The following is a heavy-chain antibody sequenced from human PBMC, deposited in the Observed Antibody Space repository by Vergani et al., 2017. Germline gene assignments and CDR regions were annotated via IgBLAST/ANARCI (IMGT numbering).Heavy chain of an antibody. CDR3: ARLTAVAASYFDY. V-gene: IGHV4-34*09. CDR2: INHSGST. D-gene: IGHD6-19*01. J-gene: IGHJ4*02. Sequence: QVQLQESGPGLVKPSQTLSLTCTVYGGSFSGYYWSWIRQPPGKGLEWIGEINHSGSTYYNPSLKSRVTISVDTSKNQFSLKLSSVTAADTAVYYCARLTAVAASYFDYWGQGTLVT. CDR1: GGSFSGYY.